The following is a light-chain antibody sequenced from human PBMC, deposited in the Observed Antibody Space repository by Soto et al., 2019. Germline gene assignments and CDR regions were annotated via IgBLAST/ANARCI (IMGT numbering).Light chain of an antibody. CDR2: GAS. CDR3: QQYNNWPRT. CDR1: QSVGRN. Sequence: ITMTQSQTTLSVSPGERATLSCRASQSVGRNLAWYQQKPGQSPRLLVYGASTRATGITARFSGSGSGTEFTLTISSLQSEDFAVYYCQQYNNWPRTFGQGTKVDNK. V-gene: IGKV3-15*01. J-gene: IGKJ1*01.